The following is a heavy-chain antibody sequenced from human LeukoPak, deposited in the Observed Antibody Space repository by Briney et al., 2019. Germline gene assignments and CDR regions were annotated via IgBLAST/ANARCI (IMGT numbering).Heavy chain of an antibody. CDR1: GFTFSSYA. Sequence: PGGSLRLSCVASGFTFSSYAMSRVRETPARGLEWVSSLRGNDDAFYADSVKGRFTLSRDESRNTVYLQLNKLRVEDTAIYYCAKASWVSTADAVLWGQGTVVTVSS. CDR2: LRGNDDA. J-gene: IGHJ4*02. CDR3: AKASWVSTADAVL. V-gene: IGHV3-23*01. D-gene: IGHD3-16*01.